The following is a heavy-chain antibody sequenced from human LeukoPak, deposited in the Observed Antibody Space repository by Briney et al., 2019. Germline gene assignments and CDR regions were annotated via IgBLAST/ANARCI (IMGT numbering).Heavy chain of an antibody. CDR2: INPNSGGT. J-gene: IGHJ5*02. Sequence: EASVKVSCKASGYTFTGYYMHWVRQAPGQGLEWMGWINPNSGGTNYAQKFQGWVTMTRDTSISTAYMELSRLRSDDTAVYYCARVGLYCSSTSCYSPPNWFDPWGQGTLVTVSS. D-gene: IGHD2-2*02. CDR3: ARVGLYCSSTSCYSPPNWFDP. V-gene: IGHV1-2*04. CDR1: GYTFTGYY.